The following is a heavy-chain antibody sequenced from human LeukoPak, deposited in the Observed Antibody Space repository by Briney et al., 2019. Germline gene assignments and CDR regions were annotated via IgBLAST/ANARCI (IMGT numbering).Heavy chain of an antibody. CDR2: ISGSGGST. V-gene: IGHV3-23*01. D-gene: IGHD3-10*01. CDR3: AKPIWFGELSPFDY. CDR1: GFTFSSYA. J-gene: IGHJ4*02. Sequence: GGSLRLSCAASGFTFSSYAMSWVRQAPGKGLEWVSAISGSGGSTYYADSVKGRFTISGDNSKNTLYLQMNSLRAEDTAVYYCAKPIWFGELSPFDYWGQGTLVTVSS.